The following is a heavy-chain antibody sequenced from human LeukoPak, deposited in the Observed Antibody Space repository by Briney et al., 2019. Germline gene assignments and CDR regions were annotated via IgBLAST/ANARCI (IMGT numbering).Heavy chain of an antibody. Sequence: GGSLRLSCAASGFTFSSYSMNWVRQAPGKGLEWVSSISSSSSYIYYADSVKGRFTISRDNAKNSLYLQINSLRAEDTAVYYCARVMSSGWSDYWGQGTLVTVSS. J-gene: IGHJ4*02. V-gene: IGHV3-21*01. CDR1: GFTFSSYS. D-gene: IGHD6-19*01. CDR3: ARVMSSGWSDY. CDR2: ISSSSSYI.